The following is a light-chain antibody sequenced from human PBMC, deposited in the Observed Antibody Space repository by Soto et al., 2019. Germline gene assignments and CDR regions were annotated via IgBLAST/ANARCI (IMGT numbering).Light chain of an antibody. J-gene: IGLJ1*01. CDR3: DSYTSSRAYV. CDR2: DVS. CDR1: SSDVGGYNY. V-gene: IGLV2-14*03. Sequence: QSALTQPASVSGSPGQSITISCTGTSSDVGGYNYVSWYQQQAGKAPKLIIHDVSHRPSGVSNRFSGSKSGNTASLTISGLQAEDEADYYCDSYTSSRAYVFGIGTKLTVL.